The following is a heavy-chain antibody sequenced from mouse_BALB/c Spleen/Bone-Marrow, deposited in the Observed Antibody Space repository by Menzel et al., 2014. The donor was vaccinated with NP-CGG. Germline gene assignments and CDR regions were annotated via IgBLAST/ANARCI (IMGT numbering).Heavy chain of an antibody. V-gene: IGHV7-3*02. Sequence: EVQGVESGGGLVQPGGSLRLSCATPGFTFTDYYMSWVRQPPGKALEWLGFIRSKANGYTTEYSASVKGRFTISRDNSQSILYLQMNTLRAEDSATYYCARDDYYAMDYWGQGTSVTVSS. J-gene: IGHJ4*01. CDR1: GFTFTDYY. CDR3: ARDDYYAMDY. CDR2: IRSKANGYTT.